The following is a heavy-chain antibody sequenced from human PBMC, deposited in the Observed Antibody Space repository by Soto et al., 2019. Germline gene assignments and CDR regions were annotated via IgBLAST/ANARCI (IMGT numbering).Heavy chain of an antibody. CDR1: GFTFSNYW. Sequence: GGSLRLSCAASGFTFSNYWMQWVRQAPGKGLVWVSRINSDGSSTSYADSVKGRFTISRDNAKNTLYLQMNSLRAEDTAVYYCARAVRSGSYPYYYCGMDVRGQGTTVTVAS. CDR2: INSDGSST. D-gene: IGHD3-10*01. CDR3: ARAVRSGSYPYYYCGMDV. J-gene: IGHJ6*02. V-gene: IGHV3-74*01.